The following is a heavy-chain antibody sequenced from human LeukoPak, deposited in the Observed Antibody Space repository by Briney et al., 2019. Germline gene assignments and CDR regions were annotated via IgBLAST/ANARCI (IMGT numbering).Heavy chain of an antibody. V-gene: IGHV4-38-2*02. CDR2: IYHAGST. CDR1: GYSISSGYY. D-gene: IGHD6-19*01. CDR3: ARGYNRGWYAY. Sequence: SETLSLTCTVSGYSISSGYYWGWIRQSPGQGLEWIGSIYHAGSTFHNPSLKSRVTISVDTSKNQFSLKANSVTAADTAVYYCARGYNRGWYAYWGQGTLVTVSS. J-gene: IGHJ4*02.